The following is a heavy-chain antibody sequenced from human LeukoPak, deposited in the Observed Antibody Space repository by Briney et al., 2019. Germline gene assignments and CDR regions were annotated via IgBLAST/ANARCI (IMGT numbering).Heavy chain of an antibody. V-gene: IGHV4-34*01. CDR2: INHRGST. CDR3: ARRRGTMVRGPLAFWFDP. Sequence: PSETLSLTCAVYGGSFSGYYWTWIRQPPGKGLEWIGEINHRGSTNYNPSLKSRVTISIDTSKSQFSLKLSSVTAADTAVCYCARRRGTMVRGPLAFWFDPWGQGTLVTVSS. J-gene: IGHJ5*02. D-gene: IGHD3-10*01. CDR1: GGSFSGYY.